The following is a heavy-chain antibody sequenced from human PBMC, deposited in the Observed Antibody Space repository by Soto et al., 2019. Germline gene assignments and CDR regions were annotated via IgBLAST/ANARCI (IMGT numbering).Heavy chain of an antibody. CDR1: GFTFSSYA. V-gene: IGHV3-30-3*01. Sequence: QVQLVESGGGVVQPGRSLRLSCAASGFTFSSYAMHWVRQAPGKGLEWVAVISYDGSNKYYADSVKGRFTISRDNSKNTLYLQMNSLRAEDRAVYYRARGNYDILTGYYFDYWGQGTLVTLSS. D-gene: IGHD3-9*01. J-gene: IGHJ4*02. CDR2: ISYDGSNK. CDR3: ARGNYDILTGYYFDY.